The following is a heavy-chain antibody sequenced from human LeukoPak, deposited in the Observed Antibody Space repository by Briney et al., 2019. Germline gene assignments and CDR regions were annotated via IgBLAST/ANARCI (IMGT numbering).Heavy chain of an antibody. Sequence: SQTLSLTCTVSGGSISSGGYYWNWIRQHPGKGLEWIGYIYYSGGTYYNPSLKSRVTISVDTSKNQFSLKLSSVTAADTAVYYCARDPDYCSGGSCYPGHYGMDVWGQGTTVTVSS. CDR3: ARDPDYCSGGSCYPGHYGMDV. CDR2: IYYSGGT. CDR1: GGSISSGGYY. D-gene: IGHD2-15*01. V-gene: IGHV4-31*03. J-gene: IGHJ6*02.